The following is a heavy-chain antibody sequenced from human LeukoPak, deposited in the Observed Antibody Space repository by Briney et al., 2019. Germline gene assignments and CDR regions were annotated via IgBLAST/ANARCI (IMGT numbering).Heavy chain of an antibody. D-gene: IGHD1-26*01. V-gene: IGHV3-48*01. CDR2: ISSSSSTI. J-gene: IGHJ4*02. Sequence: PGGSLRLSCAASGFTFSSYSMNWVRQAPGKGLEWVSYISSSSSTIYYADSVKGRFTISRDNAKNSLCLQMNSLRAEDTAVYYCARDPISLDSGSYSSFDYWGQGTLVTVSS. CDR3: ARDPISLDSGSYSSFDY. CDR1: GFTFSSYS.